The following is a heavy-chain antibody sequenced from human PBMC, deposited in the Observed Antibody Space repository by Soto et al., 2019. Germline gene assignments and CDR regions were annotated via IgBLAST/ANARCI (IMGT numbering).Heavy chain of an antibody. J-gene: IGHJ5*02. V-gene: IGHV1-18*01. CDR2: ISAYNGNT. CDR1: GGTFSSYT. D-gene: IGHD6-13*01. CDR3: ARDKPSSWTRCES. Sequence: ASVKVSCKASGGTFSSYTISWVRQAPGQGLEWMGWISAYNGNTNYAQKLQGRVTMTTDTSTSTAYMELRSLRSDDTAVYYCARDKPSSWTRCESWGQGTLVTVSS.